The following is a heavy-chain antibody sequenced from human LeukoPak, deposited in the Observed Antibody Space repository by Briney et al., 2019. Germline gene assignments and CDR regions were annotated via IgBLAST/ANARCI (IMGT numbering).Heavy chain of an antibody. J-gene: IGHJ5*02. CDR2: IIAIFGTA. D-gene: IGHD3-22*01. CDR3: ARSYMIIDPFDP. CDR1: GGTFSSYA. Sequence: GASVKVSCKASGGTFSSYAISWVGQAPGQGLEWMGGIIAIFGTANYAQKFQGRVTITADESTSTAYMELSSLRSEDTAVYYCARSYMIIDPFDPWGQGTLVTVSS. V-gene: IGHV1-69*13.